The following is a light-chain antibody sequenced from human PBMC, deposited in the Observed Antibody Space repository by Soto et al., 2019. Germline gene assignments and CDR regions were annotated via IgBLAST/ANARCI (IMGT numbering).Light chain of an antibody. CDR3: QQLNSYPIT. CDR2: TAS. V-gene: IGKV1-9*01. J-gene: IGKJ5*01. CDR1: QGISSY. Sequence: IQLTQSPSSLSASVGDRVTITCRASQGISSYLAWYQQKPGKAPKLLIYTASTLESGVPSRFSGSVSETDFTLTISSLQPEDFATYYCQQLNSYPITFGQGTRLEIK.